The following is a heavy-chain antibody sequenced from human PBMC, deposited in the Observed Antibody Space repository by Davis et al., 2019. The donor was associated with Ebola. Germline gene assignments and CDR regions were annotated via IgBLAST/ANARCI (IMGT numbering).Heavy chain of an antibody. D-gene: IGHD2-2*01. CDR1: GGSIRDGYYY. CDR3: ARDVRCDATTCKLGIFDY. CDR2: LYTSGGT. V-gene: IGHV4-39*07. J-gene: IGHJ4*01. Sequence: PSETLSLTCSVSGGSIRDGYYYWAWICQPPGKGLEWIGSLYTSGGTYSNPSLRSRVTMAIDTSTNHFSLTLTSVTAADTAVYYCARDVRCDATTCKLGIFDYWGHGILVTVSS.